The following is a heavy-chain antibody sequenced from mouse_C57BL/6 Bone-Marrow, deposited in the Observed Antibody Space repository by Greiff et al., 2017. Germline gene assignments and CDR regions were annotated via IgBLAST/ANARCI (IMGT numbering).Heavy chain of an antibody. CDR1: GFTFSDFY. D-gene: IGHD1-3*01. J-gene: IGHJ1*03. CDR3: ARDTKGGYWYFDV. CDR2: SRNKANDYTT. V-gene: IGHV7-1*01. Sequence: EVKLMESGGGLVQSGRSLRLSCATSGFTFSDFYMEWVRQAPGKGLEWIAASRNKANDYTTEYSASVKGRCIVSRDTSQSILYLQMNALRAEDTAIYYCARDTKGGYWYFDVWGTGTTVTVSS.